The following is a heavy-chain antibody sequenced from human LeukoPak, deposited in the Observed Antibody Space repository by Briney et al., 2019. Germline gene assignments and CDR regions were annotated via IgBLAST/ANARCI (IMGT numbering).Heavy chain of an antibody. V-gene: IGHV1-18*01. J-gene: IGHJ6*02. D-gene: IGHD6-13*01. CDR3: ARESGYSSSRYYHYYYGMDV. Sequence: GASVNVSCKASGYTFTSYGISWVRQAPGQGLEWMGWISAYNGNTNYAQKLQGRVTMTTDTSTSTAYMELRSLRSDDTAVYYCARESGYSSSRYYHYYYGMDVWGQGTTDSVSS. CDR2: ISAYNGNT. CDR1: GYTFTSYG.